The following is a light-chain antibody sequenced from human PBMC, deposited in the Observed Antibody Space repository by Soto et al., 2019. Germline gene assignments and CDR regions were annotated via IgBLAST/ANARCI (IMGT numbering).Light chain of an antibody. CDR3: QQSYSSPQT. J-gene: IGKJ1*01. Sequence: DIQMTQSQSSLSASVGDRITITCRASQSISNSLHWYQQKPGKAPKLLIYPVSTLQSVVPSRFSGSGSGTYFTRTITSLQHDDFETYYCQQSYSSPQTFGPGTKV. V-gene: IGKV1-39*01. CDR1: QSISNS. CDR2: PVS.